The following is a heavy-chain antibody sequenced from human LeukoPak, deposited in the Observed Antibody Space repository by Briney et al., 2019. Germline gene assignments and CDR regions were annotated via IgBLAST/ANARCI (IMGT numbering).Heavy chain of an antibody. J-gene: IGHJ4*02. CDR2: ISSSSSTI. V-gene: IGHV3-48*01. Sequence: GGSLRLSCAASGFTFSSYSMNWVRQAPGKGLEWVSYISSSSSTIYYADSVKGRFTISRDNAKNSLYLQMNSLRVEDTAVYYCARGRPHGSDYWGQGTLVTVSS. D-gene: IGHD2-15*01. CDR1: GFTFSSYS. CDR3: ARGRPHGSDY.